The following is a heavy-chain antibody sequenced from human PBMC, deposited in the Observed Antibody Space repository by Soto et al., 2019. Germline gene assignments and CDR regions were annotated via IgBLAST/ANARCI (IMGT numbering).Heavy chain of an antibody. V-gene: IGHV3-21*01. CDR1: ESTFISYD. Sequence: WGSLRLSCAASESTFISYDMTFFRHSPVRWLEWVSTISGSGGSTYYADSVKGRFTISRDNAKNSLYLQMNSLRAEDTAVYYCARSDITMVRLIDYWGQGTLVTVSS. D-gene: IGHD3-10*01. CDR3: ARSDITMVRLIDY. CDR2: ISGSGGST. J-gene: IGHJ4*02.